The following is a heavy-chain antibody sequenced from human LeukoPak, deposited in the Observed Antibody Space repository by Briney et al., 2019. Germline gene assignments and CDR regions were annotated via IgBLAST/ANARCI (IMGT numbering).Heavy chain of an antibody. V-gene: IGHV5-51*01. CDR1: GYSFTIYW. J-gene: IGHJ4*02. CDR3: ARLFRGAAAAIEY. Sequence: GESLKVSCKGSGYSFTIYWIAWVRQMPGKGLEWMGIIYPGDSDTRCSPSFQGQVTISADKSVSTAYLQWSSLKASDTAMYYCARLFRGAAAAIEYWGQGTLVTVSS. CDR2: IYPGDSDT. D-gene: IGHD6-13*01.